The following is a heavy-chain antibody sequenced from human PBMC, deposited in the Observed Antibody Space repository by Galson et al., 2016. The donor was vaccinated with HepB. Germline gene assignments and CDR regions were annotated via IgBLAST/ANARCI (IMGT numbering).Heavy chain of an antibody. V-gene: IGHV3-23*01. J-gene: IGHJ5*02. CDR1: GFTFSDYA. Sequence: SLRLSCAASGFTFSDYALNWVRQAPGKGLEWVSSISGSGGSTLYIDSVKGRFTISRDNSKNTLYLQMTSLRAEDTAIYYRAKSLQGAAAGSWFDPWGQGTLVTVSS. CDR3: AKSLQGAAAGSWFDP. D-gene: IGHD6-13*01. CDR2: ISGSGGST.